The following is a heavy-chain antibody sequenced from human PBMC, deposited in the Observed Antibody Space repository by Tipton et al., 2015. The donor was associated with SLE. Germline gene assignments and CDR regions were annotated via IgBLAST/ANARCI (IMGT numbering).Heavy chain of an antibody. D-gene: IGHD3-10*01. Sequence: SLRLSCAASGFNFDDYGMNWVRQAPGKGLEWVSGINWNGGSTGYADSVKGRFTTSRDNAKNSLYLQMNSLRAEDTALYRCVRYPDYYGSGSFWDGVDVWGQGTAVPV. CDR3: VRYPDYYGSGSFWDGVDV. CDR1: GFNFDDYG. J-gene: IGHJ6*02. CDR2: INWNGGST. V-gene: IGHV3-20*01.